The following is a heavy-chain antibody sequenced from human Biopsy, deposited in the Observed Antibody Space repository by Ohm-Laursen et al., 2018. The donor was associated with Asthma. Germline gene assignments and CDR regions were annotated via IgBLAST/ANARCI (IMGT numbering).Heavy chain of an antibody. V-gene: IGHV3-33*08. CDR2: IWYDGINK. CDR3: ARDVMEWYLPAFDF. D-gene: IGHD3-3*01. J-gene: IGHJ4*02. CDR1: GFVFSQCG. Sequence: SLRLSCSASGFVFSQCGMHWVRQAPGKGLEWLALIWYDGINKFYADSVKGRITVSRDQSKSTLYLQINSLRPDDTAVYYCARDVMEWYLPAFDFWGQGTLVTVSS.